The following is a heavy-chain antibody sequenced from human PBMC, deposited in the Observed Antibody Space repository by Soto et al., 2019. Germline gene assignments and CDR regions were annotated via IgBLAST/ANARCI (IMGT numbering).Heavy chain of an antibody. D-gene: IGHD6-6*01. Sequence: APVKVSCKASGYTFTSYSMHWVRQAPGQRLEWMGWINAGSGNTKYAQKFQGRVTMTRNTSISTAYMELSSLRSEDTAVYYCARVYSSSSGGYYYYYMSVWGKGTTVTVSS. CDR1: GYTFTSYS. CDR2: INAGSGNT. V-gene: IGHV1-3*01. CDR3: ARVYSSSSGGYYYYYMSV. J-gene: IGHJ6*03.